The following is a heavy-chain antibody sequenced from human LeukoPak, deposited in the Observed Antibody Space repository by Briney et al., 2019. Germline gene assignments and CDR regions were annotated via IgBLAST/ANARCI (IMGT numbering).Heavy chain of an antibody. V-gene: IGHV4-59*12. Sequence: SENLSLTCTVFGDSKNGFHWSWIRQPPGKGLEWIGCVSYSGSTYYNPSLKSRVTISVDRSKNQFSLKLSSVTAADTAVYYCARVYCSGGSCYSAWFDPWGQGTLVTVSS. CDR1: GDSKNGFH. J-gene: IGHJ5*02. D-gene: IGHD2-15*01. CDR3: ARVYCSGGSCYSAWFDP. CDR2: VSYSGST.